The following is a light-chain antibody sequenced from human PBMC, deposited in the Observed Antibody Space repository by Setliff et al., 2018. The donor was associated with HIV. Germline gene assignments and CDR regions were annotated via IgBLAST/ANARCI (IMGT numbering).Light chain of an antibody. V-gene: IGLV1-40*01. CDR2: DNS. J-gene: IGLJ1*01. Sequence: QSVLTQPPSVSGAPGQRVSISCTGSSSNIGSIYDVHWYQHLPGTAPKLLIYDNSNQPSGVPDRFSGSKSGTSASLAITGLQAEDEADYYCQSYDSSLSGYVFGTGTKVTVL. CDR1: SSNIGSIYD. CDR3: QSYDSSLSGYV.